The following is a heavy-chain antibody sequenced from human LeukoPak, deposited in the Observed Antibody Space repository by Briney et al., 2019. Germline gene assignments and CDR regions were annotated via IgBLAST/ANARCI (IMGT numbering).Heavy chain of an antibody. V-gene: IGHV4-59*01. Sequence: PSETLSLTCTVSGGSISSYYWSWIRQPPGKGLEWIGYIYYTGSTNYNPSLKSRVTISVHTSKNQFSLKLSSVTAADTAVYYCARAFSSGWYPYSIGGLWFDYWGQGTLVTVSS. CDR1: GGSISSYY. D-gene: IGHD6-19*01. J-gene: IGHJ4*02. CDR2: IYYTGST. CDR3: ARAFSSGWYPYSIGGLWFDY.